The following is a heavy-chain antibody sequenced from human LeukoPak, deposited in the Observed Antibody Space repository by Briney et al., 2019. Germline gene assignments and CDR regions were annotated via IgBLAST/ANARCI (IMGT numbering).Heavy chain of an antibody. CDR1: GFTFSSYG. D-gene: IGHD2-15*01. CDR3: ARSPAKRWPYYFDY. CDR2: IWYDGSNK. Sequence: PGGSLRLSCAASGFTFSSYGMHWVRQAPGKGLEWVAVIWYDGSNKYYADSVKGRFTISRDNSKNTLYLQMNSLRAEDTAVYYCARSPAKRWPYYFDYWGQGTLVTVSS. J-gene: IGHJ4*02. V-gene: IGHV3-33*01.